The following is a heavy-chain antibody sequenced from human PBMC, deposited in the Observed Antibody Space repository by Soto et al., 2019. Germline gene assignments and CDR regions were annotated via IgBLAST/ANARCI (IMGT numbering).Heavy chain of an antibody. CDR1: TGSMRTYY. CDR2: ISHTGRN. CDR3: ARDYTTGLFDF. D-gene: IGHD4-17*01. Sequence: QVQLQESGPGLVRPAETLSLTCSVSTGSMRTYYWTWIRQSPGKGLEWIGQISHTGRNKYNPSLESRVTISVDTSRKQFSLKLTSVTAADTALYYCARDYTTGLFDFWGQGTLVTVSS. V-gene: IGHV4-59*01. J-gene: IGHJ4*02.